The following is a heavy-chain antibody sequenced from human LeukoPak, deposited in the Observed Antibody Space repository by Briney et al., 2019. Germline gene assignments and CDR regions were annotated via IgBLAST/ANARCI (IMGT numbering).Heavy chain of an antibody. CDR2: IYYSGST. V-gene: IGHV4-59*08. Sequence: SETLSLTCTVSGGSISSYYWSWIRQPPGKGLEWIGYIYYSGSTNYNPSLKSRVTISVDTPKNQFSLKLSSVTAADTAVYYCARHEGGSYFDYFDYWGQGTLVTVSS. D-gene: IGHD1-26*01. CDR3: ARHEGGSYFDYFDY. J-gene: IGHJ4*02. CDR1: GGSISSYY.